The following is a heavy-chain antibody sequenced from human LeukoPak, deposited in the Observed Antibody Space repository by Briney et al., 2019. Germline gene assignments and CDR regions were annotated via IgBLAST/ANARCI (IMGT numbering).Heavy chain of an antibody. V-gene: IGHV3-23*01. CDR1: GFTFSSYP. CDR3: ARAVTTGSYYFGY. Sequence: GGSLRLSCAASGFTFSSYPMYWVRQTPGKGLEWVSAISGGGGGNTYYADSVKGRFTVSRDNSKNTLFLEMNSLRAEDTAVYYCARAVTTGSYYFGYWGQGTPFTVSS. D-gene: IGHD1-1*01. CDR2: ISGGGGGNT. J-gene: IGHJ4*02.